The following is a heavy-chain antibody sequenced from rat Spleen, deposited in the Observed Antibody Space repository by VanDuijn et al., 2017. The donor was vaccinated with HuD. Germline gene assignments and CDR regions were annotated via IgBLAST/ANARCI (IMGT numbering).Heavy chain of an antibody. CDR1: GFTFSDYY. D-gene: IGHD1-9*01. CDR3: TTPRDTAGIPP. J-gene: IGHJ2*01. V-gene: IGHV5S10*01. Sequence: EVQLVESGGGLVQPGNSLKLSCAASGFTFSDYYMAWVRQAPTKGLEWVATISYDGSSTYYRDSVKGRFTISRDNAKRTLYLKMDSLRSEDTATYYCTTPRDTAGIPPWGQGVMVTVSS. CDR2: ISYDGSST.